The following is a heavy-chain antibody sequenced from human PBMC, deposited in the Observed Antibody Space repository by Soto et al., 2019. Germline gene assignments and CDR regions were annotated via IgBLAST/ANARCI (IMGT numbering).Heavy chain of an antibody. CDR2: ISYDGSNK. D-gene: IGHD3-10*01. V-gene: IGHV3-30-3*01. CDR3: AREGESGVTMVRGVPLTPYYYYGMDV. Sequence: GGSLRLSCAASGFTFSSYAMHWVRQAPGKGLEWVAVISYDGSNKYYADSVKGRFTISRDNSKNTLYLQMNSLRAEDTAVYYCAREGESGVTMVRGVPLTPYYYYGMDVWGQGTTVTVSS. J-gene: IGHJ6*02. CDR1: GFTFSSYA.